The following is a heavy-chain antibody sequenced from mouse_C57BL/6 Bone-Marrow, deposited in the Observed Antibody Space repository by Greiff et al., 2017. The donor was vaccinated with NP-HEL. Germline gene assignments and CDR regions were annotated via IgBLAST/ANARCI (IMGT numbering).Heavy chain of an antibody. CDR2: ISSGGSYT. CDR1: GFTFSSYG. Sequence: EVHLVESGGDLVKPGGSLKLSCAASGFTFSSYGMSWVRQTPDKRLEWVATISSGGSYTYYPDSVKGRFTISRDNAKNTRYLQMSSLKSEDTAMDYGARQWAYGGQGTRVTVSA. V-gene: IGHV5-6*01. J-gene: IGHJ3*01. CDR3: ARQWAY.